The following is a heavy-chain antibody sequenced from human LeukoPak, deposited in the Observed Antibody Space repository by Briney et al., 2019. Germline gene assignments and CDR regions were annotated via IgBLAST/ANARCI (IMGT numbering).Heavy chain of an antibody. J-gene: IGHJ4*02. CDR3: ARNPPITIFGVVIVGRGDY. CDR2: ISGRLGDT. V-gene: IGHV3-23*01. CDR1: GFTLSNYA. D-gene: IGHD3-3*01. Sequence: GSLRLSCAASGFTLSNYAMSWVRQAPGKGLEWVSAISGRLGDTYYPDSVKGRFTISRDNSRNTLHLQMNSLRAEDTAVYYCARNPPITIFGVVIVGRGDYWGQGTLVTVSS.